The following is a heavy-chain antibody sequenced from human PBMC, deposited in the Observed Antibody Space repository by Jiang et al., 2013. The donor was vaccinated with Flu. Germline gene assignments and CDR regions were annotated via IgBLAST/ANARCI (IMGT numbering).Heavy chain of an antibody. V-gene: IGHV4-34*01. J-gene: IGHJ6*02. CDR1: GGSFSGYF. Sequence: ARLLKPSETLSLTCSVSGGSFSGYFWGWVRQVPGKGLQWIGEVNESGIVNYSPSLKSRVTISADTSKSQFSLRLSSLTAADTAIYYCARGRFWSGHTFYYGMDVWGQGTPVTVSS. CDR3: ARGRFWSGHTFYYGMDV. D-gene: IGHD3-3*01. CDR2: VNESGIV.